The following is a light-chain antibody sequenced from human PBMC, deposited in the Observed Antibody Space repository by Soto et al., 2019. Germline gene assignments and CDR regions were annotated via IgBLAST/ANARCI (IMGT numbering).Light chain of an antibody. CDR2: GAS. J-gene: IGKJ1*01. CDR3: QEYDNWPPEGT. V-gene: IGKV3-15*01. CDR1: QSVSIN. Sequence: TGLTQSPGTLSVSPGERASLSCRASQSVSINLAWYQQKPGQAPRLLIYGASTRATGIPARFSGSGSGTEFTLSINSLQSEDFAVYYCQEYDNWPPEGTFGQGTKVEV.